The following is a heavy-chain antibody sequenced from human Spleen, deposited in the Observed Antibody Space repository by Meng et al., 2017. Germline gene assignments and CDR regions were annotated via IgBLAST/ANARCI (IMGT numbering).Heavy chain of an antibody. D-gene: IGHD1-1*01. V-gene: IGHV3-15*02. J-gene: IGHJ4*02. Sequence: EVHVVGCGGALVKPWGLLRLSCAASGFYFNYGWMSWGRKTPGKGLEWVGRMKSNTDRGTTEYAAHVTGRFTISRDDSKSTLYLQMSGLRSDDTGVYYCVWDDKAVADYWGQGTLVTVSS. CDR1: GFYFNYGW. CDR3: VWDDKAVADY. CDR2: MKSNTDRGTT.